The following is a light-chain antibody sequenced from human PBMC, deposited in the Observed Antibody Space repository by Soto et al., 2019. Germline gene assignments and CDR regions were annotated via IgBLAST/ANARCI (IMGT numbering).Light chain of an antibody. CDR1: SSDVGGYNY. CDR3: CSYAGSYTRV. Sequence: QSALTQPRSVSGSPGQSVTISCTGTSSDVGGYNYVSWYQQHPGKAPKVMIYDVSKRPSGVPDRFSGSKSGNTASLTIFGLQAEDEADYYCCSYAGSYTRVFGGGTQLTVL. CDR2: DVS. V-gene: IGLV2-11*01. J-gene: IGLJ3*02.